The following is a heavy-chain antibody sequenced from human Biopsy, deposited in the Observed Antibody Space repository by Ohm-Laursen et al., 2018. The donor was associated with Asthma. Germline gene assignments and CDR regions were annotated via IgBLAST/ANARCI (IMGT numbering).Heavy chain of an antibody. D-gene: IGHD2-2*01. J-gene: IGHJ4*02. CDR1: GGTFNTYV. Sequence: SVKASCKSLGGTFNTYVIGWVRQAPGQGLEWMGGSNSVFGTTTYPQKFQDRVTITADDSTSTVYMELSSLRSEDTAVYYCARKAGSCISRTCYSLDFWGQGTLVTVSS. CDR3: ARKAGSCISRTCYSLDF. V-gene: IGHV1-69*13. CDR2: SNSVFGTT.